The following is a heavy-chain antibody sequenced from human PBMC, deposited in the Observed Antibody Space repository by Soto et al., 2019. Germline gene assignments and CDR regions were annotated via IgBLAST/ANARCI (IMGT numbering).Heavy chain of an antibody. Sequence: GSMRLSFSASILPFNSYAMSWVRPDPGKGLEWVSAISGSGGSTYYADSVRGRFTISRDNSKNTLYLQMNSLRAEDTAVYYCRWGQTTASCSYYYDSSGFKRDYRGQGTLV. CDR2: ISGSGGST. CDR3: RWGQTTASCSYYYDSSGFKRDY. D-gene: IGHD3-22*01. CDR1: ILPFNSYA. J-gene: IGHJ4*02. V-gene: IGHV3-23*01.